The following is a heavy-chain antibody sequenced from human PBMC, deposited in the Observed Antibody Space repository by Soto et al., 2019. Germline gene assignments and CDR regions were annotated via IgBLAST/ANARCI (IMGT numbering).Heavy chain of an antibody. CDR3: AKALYSSSQSSGTYMDV. J-gene: IGHJ6*03. V-gene: IGHV3-23*01. Sequence: GGSLRLSCAASGFTFSSYAMSWVRQAPGKGLEWVSAISGSGGSTYYADSVKGRFTISRDNSKNTLYLQMNSLRAEDTAVYYCAKALYSSSQSSGTYMDVWGKGTTVTVSS. CDR2: ISGSGGST. CDR1: GFTFSSYA. D-gene: IGHD6-13*01.